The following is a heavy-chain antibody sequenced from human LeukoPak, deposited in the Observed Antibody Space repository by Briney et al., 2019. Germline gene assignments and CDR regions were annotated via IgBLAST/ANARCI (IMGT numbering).Heavy chain of an antibody. CDR3: ASSYGSGSYYVFDY. J-gene: IGHJ4*02. V-gene: IGHV4-59*01. CDR1: GGSISSYY. D-gene: IGHD3-10*01. CDR2: IYYSGST. Sequence: SETLSLTCTVSGGSISSYYWSWIRQPPGKGLEWIGYIYYSGSTNYNPSLKSRVTILVDTSKNQFSLKLSSVTAADTAVYYCASSYGSGSYYVFDYWGQGTLVTVSS.